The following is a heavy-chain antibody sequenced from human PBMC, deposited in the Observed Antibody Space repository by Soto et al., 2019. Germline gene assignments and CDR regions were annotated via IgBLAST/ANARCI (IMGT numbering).Heavy chain of an antibody. J-gene: IGHJ5*02. D-gene: IGHD3-10*01. Sequence: GESLKISCKGSGYSFTSYWIGWVRQMPGKGLEWMGIIYPGDSDTRYSPSFQGQVTISADKSISTAYLQWSSLKASDTAMYYCARFEGSGSYYNENWFDPWGQGTLVTVSS. CDR3: ARFEGSGSYYNENWFDP. CDR2: IYPGDSDT. V-gene: IGHV5-51*01. CDR1: GYSFTSYW.